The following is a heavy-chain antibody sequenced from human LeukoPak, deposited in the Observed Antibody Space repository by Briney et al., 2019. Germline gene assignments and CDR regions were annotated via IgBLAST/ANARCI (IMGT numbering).Heavy chain of an antibody. Sequence: ASVKVSCKASGYTFTGYYMHWVRQAPGQGLEWMGWISPNSGGTNYAQKFQGRVAMTRDTSISTAYIELSRLRSDDTAVYYCARENYCSGGSCYGYFQHWGQGTLVTVSS. D-gene: IGHD2-15*01. CDR3: ARENYCSGGSCYGYFQH. V-gene: IGHV1-2*02. CDR2: ISPNSGGT. CDR1: GYTFTGYY. J-gene: IGHJ1*01.